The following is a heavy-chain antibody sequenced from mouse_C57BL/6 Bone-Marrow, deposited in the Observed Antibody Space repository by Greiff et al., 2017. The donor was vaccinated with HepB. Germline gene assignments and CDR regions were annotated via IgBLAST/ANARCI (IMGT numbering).Heavy chain of an antibody. CDR3: ARKNYDYDEGYYYAMDY. CDR2: IWSGGST. J-gene: IGHJ4*01. Sequence: VQLQQSGPGLVQPSQSLSITCTVSGFSLTSYGVHWVRQSPGKGLEWLGVIWSGGSTDYNAAFISRLSISKDNSKSHVFFKMNSLQADDTAIYYCARKNYDYDEGYYYAMDYWGQGTSVTVSS. D-gene: IGHD2-4*01. V-gene: IGHV2-2*01. CDR1: GFSLTSYG.